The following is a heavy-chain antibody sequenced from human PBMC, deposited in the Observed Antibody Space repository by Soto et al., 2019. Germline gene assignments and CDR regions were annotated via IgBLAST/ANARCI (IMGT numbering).Heavy chain of an antibody. CDR3: ARDRSRSASQLSRFLVNVGMDV. Sequence: GGSLRLSCAASGFTFSSYGMHWVRQAPGKGLEWVAVIWYDGSNKYYADSVKGRFTISRDNSKNTLYLQMNSLRAEDTAVYYCARDRSRSASQLSRFLVNVGMDVWGQGTTVTVSS. CDR1: GFTFSSYG. V-gene: IGHV3-33*01. J-gene: IGHJ6*02. CDR2: IWYDGSNK. D-gene: IGHD3-3*01.